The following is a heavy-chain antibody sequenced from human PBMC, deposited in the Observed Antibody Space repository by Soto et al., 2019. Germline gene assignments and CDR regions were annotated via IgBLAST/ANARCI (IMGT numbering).Heavy chain of an antibody. CDR3: ARDCPPVVVTTAPLKIYNYYGMDV. Sequence: ASVKVSCKASGYTFSSYGISWVRQAPGQGLEWMGWISAHTGNTNYAQKLQGRVTMTTDTSTTTAYMELRCLTSDDTAVYYCARDCPPVVVTTAPLKIYNYYGMDVWGQGTAVTVSS. CDR2: ISAHTGNT. CDR1: GYTFSSYG. D-gene: IGHD3-22*01. J-gene: IGHJ6*02. V-gene: IGHV1-18*01.